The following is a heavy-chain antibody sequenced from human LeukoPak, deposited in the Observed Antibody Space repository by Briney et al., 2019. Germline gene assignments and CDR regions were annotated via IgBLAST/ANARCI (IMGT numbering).Heavy chain of an antibody. D-gene: IGHD3-16*01. J-gene: IGHJ4*02. CDR1: GFAFSSYW. Sequence: PGGSLRLSCAASGFAFSSYWMSWVRQAPGKGLEWVANIKQDGSEKYYVDSVKGRLTISRDNAKNSLYLQMNSLRAEDTAVYYCARVTRGGTFYFDYWGQGTLVTVSS. CDR3: ARVTRGGTFYFDY. V-gene: IGHV3-7*01. CDR2: IKQDGSEK.